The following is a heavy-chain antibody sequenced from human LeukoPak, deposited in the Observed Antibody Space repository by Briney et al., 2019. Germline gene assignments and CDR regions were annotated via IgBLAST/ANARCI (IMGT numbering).Heavy chain of an antibody. Sequence: PSETLSLTCTVSGGSISSYYWSWIRQPPGKGLEWIGYIYYSGSTYYNPSLRSRVTISVDTSKNQFSLKLSSVTAADTAVYYCARRRFGSVTTRPYYFDYWGQGTLVTVSS. D-gene: IGHD4-17*01. V-gene: IGHV4-59*01. CDR3: ARRRFGSVTTRPYYFDY. CDR2: IYYSGST. CDR1: GGSISSYY. J-gene: IGHJ4*02.